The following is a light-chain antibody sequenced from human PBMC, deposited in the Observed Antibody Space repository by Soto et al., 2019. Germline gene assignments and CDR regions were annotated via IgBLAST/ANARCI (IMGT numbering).Light chain of an antibody. V-gene: IGLV2-11*01. CDR3: CSYAGSYTYV. CDR1: SSDVGGYNY. Sequence: QSVLTQPRSVSGSPGQSVTISCTGTSSDVGGYNYVSWYQQHPGKAPKLMIYDVSKRPSGVPDRFSGSKSGNTASLTSSGLQAEDEAADYCCSYAGSYTYVFGTGPKVTFL. J-gene: IGLJ1*01. CDR2: DVS.